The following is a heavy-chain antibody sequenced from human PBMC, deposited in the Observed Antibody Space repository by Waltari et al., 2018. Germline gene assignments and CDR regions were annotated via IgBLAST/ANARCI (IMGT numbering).Heavy chain of an antibody. CDR3: ARMLRCSSTSCPNDY. Sequence: QVQLVQSGAEVKKPGSSVKVSCKASGGTFSSYAISWVRQTPGQGLEWMGGIIPIFGTANYAKKFQGRVTITADESTSTAYMELSSLRSEDTAVYYCARMLRCSSTSCPNDYWGQGTLVTVSS. V-gene: IGHV1-69*13. J-gene: IGHJ4*02. CDR1: GGTFSSYA. CDR2: IIPIFGTA. D-gene: IGHD2-2*01.